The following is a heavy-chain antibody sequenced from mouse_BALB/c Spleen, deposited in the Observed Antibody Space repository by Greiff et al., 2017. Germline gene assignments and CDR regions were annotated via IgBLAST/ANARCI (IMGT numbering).Heavy chain of an antibody. CDR3: ARNGDLDY. J-gene: IGHJ2*01. CDR2: LDPANGNT. Sequence: EVQLQQSGAELVKPGASVKLSCTASGFNIKDTYMHWVKQRPEQGLAWIGRLDPANGNTKYDPKFQGKATITADTSSNTAYLQLSSLTSEDTAVYYCARNGDLDYWGEGTTVTVAA. D-gene: IGHD1-1*01. CDR1: GFNIKDTY. V-gene: IGHV14-3*02.